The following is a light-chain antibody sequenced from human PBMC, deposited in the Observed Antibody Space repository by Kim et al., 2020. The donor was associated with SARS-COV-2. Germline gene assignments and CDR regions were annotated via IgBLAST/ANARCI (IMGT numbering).Light chain of an antibody. V-gene: IGKV3-15*01. CDR2: GAS. J-gene: IGKJ4*01. CDR3: QQYNKWPLT. CDR1: QSVNDN. Sequence: VSPGEKATLSCRASQSVNDNFSWYQQKPGQAPRLLIYGASTRATDIPARFSGSGSGTEFTLTINSLQSEDFAVYYCQQYNKWPLTFGGGTKVDIK.